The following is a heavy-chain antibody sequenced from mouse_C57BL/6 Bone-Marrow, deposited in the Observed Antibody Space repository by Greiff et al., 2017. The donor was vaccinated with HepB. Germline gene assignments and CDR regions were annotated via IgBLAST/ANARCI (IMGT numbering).Heavy chain of an antibody. Sequence: VKLQQSGAELVKPGASVKISCKASGYAFSSYWMNWVKQRPGKGLEWIGQIYPGDGDTNYNGKFKGKATLTADKSSSTAYMQLSSLTSEDSAVYFWARWGSSTYWYFDVWGTGTTVTVSS. CDR2: IYPGDGDT. CDR1: GYAFSSYW. CDR3: ARWGSSTYWYFDV. D-gene: IGHD1-1*01. J-gene: IGHJ1*03. V-gene: IGHV1-80*01.